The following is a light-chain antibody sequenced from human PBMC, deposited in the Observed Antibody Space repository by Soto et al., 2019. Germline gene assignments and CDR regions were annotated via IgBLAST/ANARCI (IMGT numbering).Light chain of an antibody. CDR2: DVS. CDR1: SSDVGGYNY. J-gene: IGLJ2*01. V-gene: IGLV2-14*01. Sequence: QSALTQPASVSGSPGQSIAISCTGTSSDVGGYNYLSWYQQYPGKAPKLVIFDVSNRSSGVCYRVSGSMSGNTASLTSSGHQPEDEADYYCSSYTSTSTLVFGGGTKLTVL. CDR3: SSYTSTSTLV.